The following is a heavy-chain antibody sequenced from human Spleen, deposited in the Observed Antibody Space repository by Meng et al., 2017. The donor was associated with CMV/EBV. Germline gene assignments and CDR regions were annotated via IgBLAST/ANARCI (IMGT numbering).Heavy chain of an antibody. D-gene: IGHD2-2*01. CDR1: GFTFSNYW. J-gene: IGHJ4*02. Sequence: GGSLRLSCAASGFTFSNYWMSWVRQAPGKGLEWVANIKQDESEKYYVGSVKGRFSISRDNAKNSLYLQMSSLRVEDTAVYYCAREECSSPSCQTDGLAYWGQGTLVTVSS. V-gene: IGHV3-7*01. CDR2: IKQDESEK. CDR3: AREECSSPSCQTDGLAY.